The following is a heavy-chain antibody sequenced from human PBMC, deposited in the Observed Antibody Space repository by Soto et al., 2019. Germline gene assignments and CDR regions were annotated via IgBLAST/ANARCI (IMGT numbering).Heavy chain of an antibody. Sequence: ASVKVSCKASGGTFSSYAISWVRQAPGQGLEWMGGIIPIFGTANYAQKFQGRFTSTADESTSTAYMELSSLRSEDTAVYDCAREPSVDQHDAFDIWGQGTMVTVSS. D-gene: IGHD2-2*01. CDR2: IIPIFGTA. V-gene: IGHV1-69*13. J-gene: IGHJ3*02. CDR1: GGTFSSYA. CDR3: AREPSVDQHDAFDI.